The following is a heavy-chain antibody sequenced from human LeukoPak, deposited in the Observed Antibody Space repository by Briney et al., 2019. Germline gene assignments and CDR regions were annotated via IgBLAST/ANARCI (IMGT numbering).Heavy chain of an antibody. D-gene: IGHD3-3*01. CDR1: GYSISSGYY. CDR3: ARQGPYNTIFGVVIKRGDFDY. CDR2: IYHSGST. Sequence: SETLSLTCAVSGYSISSGYYWGWIRQPPGKGLEWIGSIYHSGSTYYNPSLKSRVTISVDTSKKQFSLKLSSVTAADTAVYYCARQGPYNTIFGVVIKRGDFDYWGQGTLVTVSS. V-gene: IGHV4-38-2*01. J-gene: IGHJ4*02.